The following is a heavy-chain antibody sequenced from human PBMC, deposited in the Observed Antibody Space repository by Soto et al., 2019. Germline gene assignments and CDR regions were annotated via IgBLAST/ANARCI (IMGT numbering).Heavy chain of an antibody. D-gene: IGHD1-7*01. CDR1: GGSIRSSTYQ. Sequence: SETLSLTCTVSGGSIRSSTYQWGCIRQPPGKGLQWIGSSYYSGSTYYNPSLKSRVSISVDTSKNQFSLKLSSVTAANTAVYYCARQRNCKVDFWGQGTRVSAPS. CDR3: ARQRNCKVDF. V-gene: IGHV4-39*01. CDR2: SYYSGST. J-gene: IGHJ4*02.